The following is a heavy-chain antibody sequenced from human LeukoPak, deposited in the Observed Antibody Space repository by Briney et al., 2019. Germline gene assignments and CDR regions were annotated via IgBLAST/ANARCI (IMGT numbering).Heavy chain of an antibody. CDR1: GGSFSVYY. CDR3: ARPLTIFGVVPYGMDV. Sequence: SETLSLTCAVYGGSFSVYYWSWIRQPPGKGLEWIGEINHSGSTNYNPSLKSRVTISVDTSKNQFSLKLSSVTAADTAVYYCARPLTIFGVVPYGMDVWGQGTTVTVSS. J-gene: IGHJ6*02. D-gene: IGHD3-3*01. CDR2: INHSGST. V-gene: IGHV4-34*01.